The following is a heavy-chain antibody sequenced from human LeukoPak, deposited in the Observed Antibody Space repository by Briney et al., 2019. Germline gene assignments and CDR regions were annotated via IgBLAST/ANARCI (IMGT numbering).Heavy chain of an antibody. Sequence: GGSLRLSCAASGFTFSSYWIHWVRQAPGKGLVWVSRINSDGSSTSYADSVKGRFTISRDNAKNTLYLQINSLRAEDTAVYYCARDGVVPAASDAFDIWGQGTMVTVSS. CDR1: GFTFSSYW. CDR3: ARDGVVPAASDAFDI. CDR2: INSDGSST. J-gene: IGHJ3*02. V-gene: IGHV3-74*01. D-gene: IGHD2-2*01.